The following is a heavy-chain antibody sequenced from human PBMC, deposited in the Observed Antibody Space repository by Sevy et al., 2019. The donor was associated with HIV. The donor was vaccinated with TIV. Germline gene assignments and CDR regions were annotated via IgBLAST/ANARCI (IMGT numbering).Heavy chain of an antibody. V-gene: IGHV3-48*03. CDR3: ARDLPPSATTVAHFDY. J-gene: IGHJ4*02. CDR2: ITNSGSSI. CDR1: GFTFSSYE. D-gene: IGHD4-17*01. Sequence: GGSLRLSCTASGFTFSSYEMNWVRQAPGKGLEWVSYITNSGSSIYYPDSVRGRFTVSRDNAKNSLYLQMKSLRAEDTAVYYCARDLPPSATTVAHFDYWGRGTLVTVS.